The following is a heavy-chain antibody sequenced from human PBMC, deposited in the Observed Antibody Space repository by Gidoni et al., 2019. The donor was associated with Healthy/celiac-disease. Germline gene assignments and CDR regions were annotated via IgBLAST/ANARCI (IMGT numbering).Heavy chain of an antibody. CDR1: GYTFPSYY. D-gene: IGHD2-15*01. CDR2: INPSGGST. V-gene: IGHV1-46*03. Sequence: QVQLVQSGAEVKKPGASVKVSCKASGYTFPSYYLHWVRQAPGQGLEWMGIINPSGGSTTYPQKFQGRVTMTRDTSTSTVYMELSSLRSEDTAVYYCARSSPAAAEYYFDYWGQGTLVTVSS. CDR3: ARSSPAAAEYYFDY. J-gene: IGHJ4*02.